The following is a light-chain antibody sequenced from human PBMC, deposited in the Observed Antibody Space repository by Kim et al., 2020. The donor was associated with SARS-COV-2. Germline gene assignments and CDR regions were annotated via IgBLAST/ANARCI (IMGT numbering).Light chain of an antibody. J-gene: IGLJ1*01. CDR2: EVD. CDR1: SNDVDGYKY. CDR3: SSYIRGSTNYV. V-gene: IGLV2-14*01. Sequence: SINISCTGTSNDVDGYKYVSWYQQHPGQAPKRVIYEVDNRPSGVSIRFSGSKSGNTASLTISGLPAEDEADYYCSSYIRGSTNYVFGTGTKVTVL.